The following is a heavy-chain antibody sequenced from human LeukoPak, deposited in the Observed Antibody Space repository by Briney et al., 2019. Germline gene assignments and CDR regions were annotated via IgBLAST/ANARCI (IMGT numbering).Heavy chain of an antibody. CDR2: ISGSGGST. CDR3: AKDIAHPPRPIGY. Sequence: GGSLRLSCAASGFTFSSYAMSWVRQAPGKGLEWVSAISGSGGSTYYADSVKGRFTISRDNSKNTLYLQRNSRRAEDTAVFYCAKDIAHPPRPIGYWGQGTLVTVSS. J-gene: IGHJ4*02. V-gene: IGHV3-23*01. D-gene: IGHD6-13*01. CDR1: GFTFSSYA.